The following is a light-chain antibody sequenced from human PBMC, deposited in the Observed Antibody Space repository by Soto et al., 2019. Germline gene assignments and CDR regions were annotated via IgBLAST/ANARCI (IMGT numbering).Light chain of an antibody. CDR2: CAS. CDR1: QSINSW. CDR3: QQYSSSSPT. Sequence: DIQMTQSPSTLSASVGDRVTITCRASQSINSWLAWYQQKPGKAPKLLIYCASSLESGVPSKFSGSGSVTEFTLTIDNLQPDDFATYYCQQYSSSSPTFGQGTKLEIK. J-gene: IGKJ2*01. V-gene: IGKV1-5*01.